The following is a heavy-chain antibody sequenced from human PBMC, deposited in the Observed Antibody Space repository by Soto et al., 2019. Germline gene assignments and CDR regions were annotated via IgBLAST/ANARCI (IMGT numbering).Heavy chain of an antibody. D-gene: IGHD3-10*01. CDR1: GGTFSSYA. CDR2: IIPIFGTA. V-gene: IGHV1-69*01. CDR3: ARGRWGSGSYKRYYYYGMDV. J-gene: IGHJ6*02. Sequence: QVQLVQSGAEVKKPGSSVKVSCKASGGTFSSYAISWVRQAPGQGLEWMGGIIPIFGTANYAQKFQGRVTITADESTSTAYMELSSLRSEDTAVYYCARGRWGSGSYKRYYYYGMDVWGQGTTVTVSS.